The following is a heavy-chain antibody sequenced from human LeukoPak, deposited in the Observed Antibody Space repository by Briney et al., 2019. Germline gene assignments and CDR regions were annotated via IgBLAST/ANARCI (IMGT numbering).Heavy chain of an antibody. CDR2: IKEDGSEK. J-gene: IGHJ4*02. CDR1: GFTFSSYW. CDR3: AREGESITIYKD. Sequence: GGSLRLSCAASGFTFSSYWMTWVRQAPGKGLEWVANIKEDGSEKYYADSVEGRFTVSRDNAKNSLYLQMNSLRAEDTAVYYCAREGESITIYKDWGQGTLVTVSS. V-gene: IGHV3-7*01. D-gene: IGHD3-3*01.